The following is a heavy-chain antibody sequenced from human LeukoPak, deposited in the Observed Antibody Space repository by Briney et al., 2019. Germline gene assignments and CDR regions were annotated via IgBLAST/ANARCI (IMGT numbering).Heavy chain of an antibody. CDR2: ISSSGSST. CDR3: AKDHSSGYLYYFDY. D-gene: IGHD3-22*01. Sequence: GGTLRLSCAASGFTFRSYGMNWVRQAPGKGLEWVSAISSSGSSTYYADSVKGRFTISRDNSKNTLYLQMNSLRAEDTAVYYCAKDHSSGYLYYFDYWGQGTLVTVSS. V-gene: IGHV3-23*01. CDR1: GFTFRSYG. J-gene: IGHJ4*02.